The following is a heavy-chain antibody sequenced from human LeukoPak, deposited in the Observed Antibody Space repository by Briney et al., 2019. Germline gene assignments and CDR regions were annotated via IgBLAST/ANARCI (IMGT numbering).Heavy chain of an antibody. CDR2: INHSGST. Sequence: SETLSLTCAVYGGSFSGYYWSWIRQPPGKGLEWIGEINHSGSTNYNPSLKSRVTIPIDTSKNQFSLKLSSVTAADTAVYYCARAYCSSTSCYANWFDPWGQGTLVTVSS. V-gene: IGHV4-34*01. CDR1: GGSFSGYY. CDR3: ARAYCSSTSCYANWFDP. D-gene: IGHD2-2*01. J-gene: IGHJ5*02.